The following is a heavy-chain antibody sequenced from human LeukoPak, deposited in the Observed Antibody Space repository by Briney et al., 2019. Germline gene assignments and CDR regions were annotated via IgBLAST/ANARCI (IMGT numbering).Heavy chain of an antibody. Sequence: ASVKVSCKASGSTFTSYGISWVRPAPGQGLEWMGWISAYNGNTNYAQKLQGRVTMTTDTSTSTAYMELRSLRSDDTAVYYCARDLHSSGYYPRFDYWGQGTLVTVSS. CDR2: ISAYNGNT. J-gene: IGHJ4*02. D-gene: IGHD3-22*01. CDR3: ARDLHSSGYYPRFDY. V-gene: IGHV1-18*01. CDR1: GSTFTSYG.